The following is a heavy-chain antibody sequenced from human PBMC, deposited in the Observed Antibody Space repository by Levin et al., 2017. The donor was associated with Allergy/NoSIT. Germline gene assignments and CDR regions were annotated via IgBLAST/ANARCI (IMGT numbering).Heavy chain of an antibody. D-gene: IGHD6-19*01. CDR2: LSSNSRYI. CDR1: GFTFSSYS. CDR3: ARVGDRSGWDYYFDY. V-gene: IGHV3-21*01. J-gene: IGHJ4*02. Sequence: GGSLRLSCASSGFTFSSYSMTWVRQAPGKGLEWVSSLSSNSRYIYYADSVKGRFTISRDNAKNSLYLQMNSLRAEDTAVYYCARVGDRSGWDYYFDYWGQGTLVTVSS.